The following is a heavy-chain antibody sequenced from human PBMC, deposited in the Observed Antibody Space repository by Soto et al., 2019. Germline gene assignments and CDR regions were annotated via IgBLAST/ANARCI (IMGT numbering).Heavy chain of an antibody. CDR1: GGSISSYY. Sequence: SETLSLTCTVSGGSISSYYWSWIRQPPGKGLEWIGYIYHSGSTNYNPSLKSRVTISVDTSQNQFSLNLRSVTAADTAVYYCVRLVATYNLFDPWGKGALVTVSS. CDR2: IYHSGST. J-gene: IGHJ5*02. V-gene: IGHV4-59*01. D-gene: IGHD5-12*01. CDR3: VRLVATYNLFDP.